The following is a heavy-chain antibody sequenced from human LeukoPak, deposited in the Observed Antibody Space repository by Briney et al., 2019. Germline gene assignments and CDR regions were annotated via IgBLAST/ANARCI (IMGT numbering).Heavy chain of an antibody. CDR2: IYYSGST. Sequence: PSETLSLTCTVSGGSISSYYWSWIRQPPGKGLEWIGYIYYSGSTNYNPSLKSRVTISVDTSKNQFSLKQSSVTAADTAVYYCARVVVVPAAINWFDPWGQGTLVTVSS. CDR3: ARVVVVPAAINWFDP. V-gene: IGHV4-59*01. D-gene: IGHD2-2*01. J-gene: IGHJ5*02. CDR1: GGSISSYY.